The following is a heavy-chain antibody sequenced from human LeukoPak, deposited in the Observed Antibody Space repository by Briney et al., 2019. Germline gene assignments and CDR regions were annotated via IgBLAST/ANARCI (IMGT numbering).Heavy chain of an antibody. CDR2: ISSNGGST. CDR3: ARDPATYCSSTSCYTAGAFDI. V-gene: IGHV3-64*01. Sequence: GGSLRLSCAASGFTFSSYWMHWVRQPPGKGLEYVSAISSNGGSTYYANSVKGRFTISRDNSKNTLYLQMGSLRAEDMAVYYCARDPATYCSSTSCYTAGAFDIWGQGTMVTVSS. D-gene: IGHD2-2*02. J-gene: IGHJ3*02. CDR1: GFTFSSYW.